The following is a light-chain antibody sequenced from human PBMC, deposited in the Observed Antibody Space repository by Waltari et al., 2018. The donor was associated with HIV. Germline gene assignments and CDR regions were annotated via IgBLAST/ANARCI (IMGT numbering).Light chain of an antibody. J-gene: IGLJ3*02. CDR2: EVT. V-gene: IGLV2-18*02. CDR1: SSDIGAYNR. Sequence: QSALTQPPSVSGSLGQSVTISCTGTSSDIGAYNRVSWYQQSPGTAPKLRIYEVTHRPSGVPVRFSGSKSGNTASLTSSGLQADDEAYYYCSSYTTSSTWVFGGGTKLTVL. CDR3: SSYTTSSTWV.